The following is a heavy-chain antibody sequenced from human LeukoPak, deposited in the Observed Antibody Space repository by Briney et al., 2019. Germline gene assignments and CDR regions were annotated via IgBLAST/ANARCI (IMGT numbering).Heavy chain of an antibody. CDR2: IYTSGST. D-gene: IGHD2-21*02. J-gene: IGHJ6*03. Sequence: SETLSLTCTVSGGSISSGSYYWSWIRQPAGKGLEWIGRIYTSGSTNYNPSLKSRVTISVDTSKNQFSLKLSSVTAADTAVYYCAAYYCGGDCYSKHYYYYYYMDVWGKGTTVTISS. V-gene: IGHV4-61*02. CDR1: GGSISSGSYY. CDR3: AAYYCGGDCYSKHYYYYYYMDV.